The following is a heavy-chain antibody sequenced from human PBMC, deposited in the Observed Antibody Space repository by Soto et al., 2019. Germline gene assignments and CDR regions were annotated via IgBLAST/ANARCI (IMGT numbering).Heavy chain of an antibody. CDR3: AREARDYVGDGYYYRK. Sequence: SETLSLTCTVSGDSIGNYYWSWIRQPAGKGLEWIGRIYSSGGTDYNPSLKSRVTMSVDTSKNQFSLRLSSVTAADTAVYYCAREARDYVGDGYYYRKWGQGTLVTVSS. J-gene: IGHJ1*01. CDR1: GDSIGNYY. D-gene: IGHD3-3*01. CDR2: IYSSGGT. V-gene: IGHV4-4*07.